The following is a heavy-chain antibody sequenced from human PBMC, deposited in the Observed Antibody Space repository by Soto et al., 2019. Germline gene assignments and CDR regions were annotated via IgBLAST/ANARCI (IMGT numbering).Heavy chain of an antibody. Sequence: ASVKVSCKASGYTFTSYGITWVRQAPGQGLEWVGWISPYDGDTHQGQTLQGRVTMTTDTSTSTAYMELRSLRSDDTAVYYCARQFGLESGTGQYSSGWYPFDYWGQGTLVTGSS. J-gene: IGHJ4*02. D-gene: IGHD6-19*01. CDR3: ARQFGLESGTGQYSSGWYPFDY. CDR1: GYTFTSYG. CDR2: ISPYDGDT. V-gene: IGHV1-18*01.